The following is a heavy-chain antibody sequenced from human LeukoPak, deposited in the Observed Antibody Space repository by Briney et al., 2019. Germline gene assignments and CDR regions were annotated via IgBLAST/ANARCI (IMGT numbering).Heavy chain of an antibody. V-gene: IGHV4-39*07. CDR2: IYYSGTT. CDR1: GGSISSSSHY. CDR3: ARDHPLMVRGVIWEEGVTRYYMDV. J-gene: IGHJ6*03. Sequence: PSETLSLTCTVSGGSISSSSHYWGWIRQPPGKGLEWIGSIYYSGTTYYNPSLKSRVTMSVDTSKNQFSLKLSSVTAADTAVYYCARDHPLMVRGVIWEEGVTRYYMDVWGKGTTVTISS. D-gene: IGHD3-10*01.